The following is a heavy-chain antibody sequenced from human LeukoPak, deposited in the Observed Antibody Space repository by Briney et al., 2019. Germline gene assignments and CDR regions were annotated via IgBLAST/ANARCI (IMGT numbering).Heavy chain of an antibody. V-gene: IGHV3-21*01. D-gene: IGHD2-8*02. Sequence: GGSLRLSCAASGFTFSNYNMNWVRQAPGKGLEWVSSISSSSSYIYYADSVKGRFTISRHNTKNSLYLQMNSLRAEDTAVYYCARDSPYGTAGYWGQGTLVTVSS. CDR3: ARDSPYGTAGY. J-gene: IGHJ4*02. CDR2: ISSSSSYI. CDR1: GFTFSNYN.